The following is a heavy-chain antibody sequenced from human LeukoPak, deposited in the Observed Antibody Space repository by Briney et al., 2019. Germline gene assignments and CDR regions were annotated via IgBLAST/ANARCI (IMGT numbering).Heavy chain of an antibody. CDR2: INPNSGGT. D-gene: IGHD6-13*01. CDR3: AGVLRGIAAAGDY. CDR1: GYTFTGYY. Sequence: GASVKVSCKASGYTFTGYYMHWVRQAPGQGLEWMGWINPNSGGTNYAQKFQGRVTMTRDTSISTAYMELSRLRSDDTAVYYCAGVLRGIAAAGDYWGQGTLVTVSS. V-gene: IGHV1-2*02. J-gene: IGHJ4*02.